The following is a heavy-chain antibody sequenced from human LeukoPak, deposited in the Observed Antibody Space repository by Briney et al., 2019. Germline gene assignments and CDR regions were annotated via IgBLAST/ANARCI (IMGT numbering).Heavy chain of an antibody. Sequence: SETLSLTCTVSGASLSSYYWSWIRQPPGKGLEWIGYIYHSGSTYYNPSLKSRVTISVDRSKNQFSLKLSSVTAADAAVYYCARDRGDLGGEPPWFDPWGQGTLVTVSS. V-gene: IGHV4-59*12. J-gene: IGHJ5*02. D-gene: IGHD3-16*01. CDR3: ARDRGDLGGEPPWFDP. CDR2: IYHSGST. CDR1: GASLSSYY.